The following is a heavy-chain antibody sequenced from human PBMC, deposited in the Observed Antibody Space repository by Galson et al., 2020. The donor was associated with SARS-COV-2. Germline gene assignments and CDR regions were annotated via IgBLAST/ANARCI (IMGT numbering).Heavy chain of an antibody. CDR2: ISWDGITT. Sequence: SCAASGFTFDDFAMHWVRQAPGKGLEWVSLISWDGITTYYADSVKGRFTISRDNSKNSLYLQMNSLRAEDTALYYCAKAHCSGGRCYSPVYFYYAMDVWGQGTTVTVSS. V-gene: IGHV3-43D*03. CDR1: GFTFDDFA. D-gene: IGHD2-15*01. J-gene: IGHJ6*02. CDR3: AKAHCSGGRCYSPVYFYYAMDV.